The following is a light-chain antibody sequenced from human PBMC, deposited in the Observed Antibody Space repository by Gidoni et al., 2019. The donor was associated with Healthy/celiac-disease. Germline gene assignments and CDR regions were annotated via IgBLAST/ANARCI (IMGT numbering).Light chain of an antibody. CDR3: QQSYSTPRHSLWT. J-gene: IGKJ1*01. V-gene: IGKV1-39*01. CDR2: AAS. Sequence: DIQMTQSPSSLSASVGDRVTITCRASQSISSYLNWYQQKPGKAPKLLIYAASSLESGVPSRFSGSGSGTDFTLTISSLQPEDFATYYCQQSYSTPRHSLWTFGQGTKVEIK. CDR1: QSISSY.